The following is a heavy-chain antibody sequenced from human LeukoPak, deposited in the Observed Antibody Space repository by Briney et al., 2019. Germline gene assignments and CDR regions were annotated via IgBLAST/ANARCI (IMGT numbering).Heavy chain of an antibody. CDR1: GFTYDEYS. D-gene: IGHD3-10*01. Sequence: GGSLRLSCAASGFTYDEYSMLWVRQAPGKGLEWVSGISWNSGSIGYADSVKGQLTISRDNAKNCLYLQMNSLRAEDTALYYCAKDRYYYGSGSFDSWGQGTLVTVSS. CDR2: ISWNSGSI. CDR3: AKDRYYYGSGSFDS. J-gene: IGHJ4*02. V-gene: IGHV3-9*01.